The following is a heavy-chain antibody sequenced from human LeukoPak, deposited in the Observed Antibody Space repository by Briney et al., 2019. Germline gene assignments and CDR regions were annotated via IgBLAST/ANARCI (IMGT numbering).Heavy chain of an antibody. J-gene: IGHJ6*02. Sequence: PSETLSLTCAVYGGSFSGYYWSWIRQPPGKGLEWIGEINHSGSTNYNPSLKSRVTISVDTSKSQFSLKLSSVTAADTAVYYCARGGGYSYGPIRDYYYGMDVWGQGTTVTVSS. D-gene: IGHD5-18*01. CDR3: ARGGGYSYGPIRDYYYGMDV. V-gene: IGHV4-34*01. CDR2: INHSGST. CDR1: GGSFSGYY.